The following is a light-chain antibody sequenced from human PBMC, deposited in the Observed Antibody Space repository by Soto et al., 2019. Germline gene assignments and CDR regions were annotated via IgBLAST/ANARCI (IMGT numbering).Light chain of an antibody. J-gene: IGKJ5*01. CDR1: QRVSGSY. Sequence: EIVLTQSPGTLSLSPGERATLSCRASQRVSGSYLAWYQQKPGQAPRLLISAASSRATGIPDRFSGSGSGTDFTLTISRLEPEDFAVYYCQRYGSSPPITFGQGTRLEIK. V-gene: IGKV3-20*01. CDR3: QRYGSSPPIT. CDR2: AAS.